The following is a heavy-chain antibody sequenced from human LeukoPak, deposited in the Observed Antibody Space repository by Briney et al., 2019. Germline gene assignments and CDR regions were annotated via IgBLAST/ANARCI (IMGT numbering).Heavy chain of an antibody. V-gene: IGHV3-23*01. CDR1: GFTFSSYA. Sequence: PGGSLRLSCAASGFTFSSYAMSWVRQAPGKGLEWVSAISGSGGSTYYADSVKGRFTISRDNSKNTLYLQMNSLRAEDTAVYYCAKRSLGRRSVFWSGYSYYFDYWGQGTLVTVSS. CDR2: ISGSGGST. D-gene: IGHD3-3*01. CDR3: AKRSLGRRSVFWSGYSYYFDY. J-gene: IGHJ4*02.